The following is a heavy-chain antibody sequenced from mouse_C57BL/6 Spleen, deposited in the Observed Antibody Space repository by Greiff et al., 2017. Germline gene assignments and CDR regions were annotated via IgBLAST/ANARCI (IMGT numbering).Heavy chain of an antibody. CDR1: GYSFTDYN. V-gene: IGHV1-39*01. CDR3: AKEGYYGSPHWYFDV. CDR2: INPNYGTT. Sequence: EVQLQQSGPELVKPGASVKISCKASGYSFTDYNMNWVKQSNGKSLEWIGVINPNYGTTSYNQKFKGKATLTVAQSSSTAYMQLNSLTSEDSAVYYCAKEGYYGSPHWYFDVGGTGTTVTVSS. J-gene: IGHJ1*03. D-gene: IGHD1-1*01.